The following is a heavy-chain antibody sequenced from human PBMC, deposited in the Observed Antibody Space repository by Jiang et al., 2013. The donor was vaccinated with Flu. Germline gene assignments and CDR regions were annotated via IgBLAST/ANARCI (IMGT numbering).Heavy chain of an antibody. CDR2: IYWDDDK. J-gene: IGHJ3*02. Sequence: QPPGKTLEWLALIYWDDDKRYSPSLKSRLTITKDTSTNQVVLTLTNVDPVDTATYYCAHRRRNGYNPTNDVFDIWGQGTMVTVSS. D-gene: IGHD5-24*01. V-gene: IGHV2-5*02. CDR3: AHRRRNGYNPTNDVFDI.